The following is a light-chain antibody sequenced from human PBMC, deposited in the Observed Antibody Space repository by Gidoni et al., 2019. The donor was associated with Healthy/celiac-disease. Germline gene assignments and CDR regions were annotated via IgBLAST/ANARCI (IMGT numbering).Light chain of an antibody. CDR3: QRDT. Sequence: EIVMTQSPATLSVSPGERATLSCTASQSVSSNLAWYQQKPGQAPRLLIYGASTRATGIPARFSGSGSGTEFTLTISSLQSEDFAVYYCQRDTFGGGTKVEIK. CDR1: QSVSSN. V-gene: IGKV3-15*01. CDR2: GAS. J-gene: IGKJ4*01.